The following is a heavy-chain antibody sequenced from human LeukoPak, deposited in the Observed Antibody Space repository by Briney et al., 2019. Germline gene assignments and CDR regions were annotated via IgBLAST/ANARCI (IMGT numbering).Heavy chain of an antibody. V-gene: IGHV4-59*02. CDR2: IDYSGNT. CDR1: GGSVNSYY. CDR3: ARVLLSNYDFWSGYSNWFDP. Sequence: SETLSLTCTVSGGSVNSYYWSWIRQPPGKGLEWLGYIDYSGNTNYSPSLQSRLTISVDTSKNQFSLKLSSVTAADTAVYYCARVLLSNYDFWSGYSNWFDPWGQGTLVTVSS. D-gene: IGHD3-3*01. J-gene: IGHJ5*02.